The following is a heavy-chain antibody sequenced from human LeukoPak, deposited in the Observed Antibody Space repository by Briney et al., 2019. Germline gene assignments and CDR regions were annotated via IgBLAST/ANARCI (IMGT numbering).Heavy chain of an antibody. Sequence: GGSLRLSCAASGFTFGSYAMSWVRQAPGKGLEWVSAISGSGGITYYADSVKGRFTISRDNSKNTLYLQMNSLRAEDTAVYYCASSGPYSSGWYAFDIWGQGTMVTVSS. D-gene: IGHD6-19*01. V-gene: IGHV3-23*01. J-gene: IGHJ3*02. CDR2: ISGSGGIT. CDR3: ASSGPYSSGWYAFDI. CDR1: GFTFGSYA.